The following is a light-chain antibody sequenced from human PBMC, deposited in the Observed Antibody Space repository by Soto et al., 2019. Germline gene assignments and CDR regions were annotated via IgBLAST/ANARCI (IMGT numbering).Light chain of an antibody. CDR1: SSDVGGYNY. CDR2: EVS. J-gene: IGLJ2*01. V-gene: IGLV2-8*01. Sequence: QSALTQPPSASGSPGQSVTISCIGTSSDVGGYNYVSWYQQHPGKAPKLMIYEVSKRPSGVPDRFSGSKSGNTASLTVSGLQAEDVADYYCSSYAASNNLGVFGGGTQLTVL. CDR3: SSYAASNNLGV.